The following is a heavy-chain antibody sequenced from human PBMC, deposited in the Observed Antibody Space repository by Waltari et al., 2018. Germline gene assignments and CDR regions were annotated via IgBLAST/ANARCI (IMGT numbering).Heavy chain of an antibody. Sequence: QVQLVQSGAEVKKPGSSVKVSCKASGGTFSSYAIRWVRQAHGQGLEWMGGSIPIFGTANYAQKFQGRVTITTDESTSTAYMELSSLRSEDTAVYYCGGTAGYSSSWYYYYGMDVWGQGTTVTVSS. J-gene: IGHJ6*02. D-gene: IGHD6-13*01. CDR1: GGTFSSYA. V-gene: IGHV1-69*05. CDR2: SIPIFGTA. CDR3: GGTAGYSSSWYYYYGMDV.